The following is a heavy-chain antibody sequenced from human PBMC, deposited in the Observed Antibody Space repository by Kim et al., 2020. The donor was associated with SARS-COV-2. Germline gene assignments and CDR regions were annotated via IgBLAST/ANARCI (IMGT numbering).Heavy chain of an antibody. V-gene: IGHV4-34*01. CDR2: INHSGST. CDR3: ARELTMVRGLERWFDP. CDR1: GGSFSGYY. D-gene: IGHD3-10*01. J-gene: IGHJ5*02. Sequence: SETLSLTCAVYGGSFSGYYWSWIRQPPGKGLEWIGEINHSGSTNYNPSLKSRVTISVDTSKNQFSLKLSSVTAADTAVYYCARELTMVRGLERWFDPWGQGTLVTVSS.